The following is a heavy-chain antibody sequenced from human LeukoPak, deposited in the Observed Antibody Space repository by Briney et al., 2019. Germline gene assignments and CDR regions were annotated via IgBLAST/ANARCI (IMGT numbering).Heavy chain of an antibody. Sequence: GQSLKISCKGSGYSFTNYWIAWVRQMPGKGLEWMGIIYPGDSDTRYSPSFQGQVTISADKSISTAYVQWSSLKASDTAMYYCAKPFTSNYGLRGGDAFDIWGQGTMVTVSS. CDR1: GYSFTNYW. CDR2: IYPGDSDT. CDR3: AKPFTSNYGLRGGDAFDI. V-gene: IGHV5-51*01. D-gene: IGHD3-3*01. J-gene: IGHJ3*02.